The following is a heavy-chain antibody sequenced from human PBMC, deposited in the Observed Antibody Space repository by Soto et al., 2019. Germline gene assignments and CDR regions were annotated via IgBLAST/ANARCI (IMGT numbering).Heavy chain of an antibody. Sequence: SETLSLTCTVSGDSISNYHWSWIRQPPEKGLEWIGYGYYSGSTNYNPSLKSRVTISVDTSKNQFSLKLSSVTAADTAVYYCARGYYYYPNWGQGTLVTVSS. V-gene: IGHV4-59*01. CDR2: GYYSGST. D-gene: IGHD3-22*01. CDR1: GDSISNYH. J-gene: IGHJ4*02. CDR3: ARGYYYYPN.